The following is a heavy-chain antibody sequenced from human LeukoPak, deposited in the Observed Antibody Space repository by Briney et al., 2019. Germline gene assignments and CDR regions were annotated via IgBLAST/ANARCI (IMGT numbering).Heavy chain of an antibody. J-gene: IGHJ4*02. V-gene: IGHV4-39*01. Sequence: SGTLPLTCTVSGGSISSPNYYWGWTRQPPGKGLEWIGSFYYTGRTYYNPSLKSRVTISVDTSKNQFSLKLSSVTAADTAVYHCASQDTRYSIAASERWGQGTLVTVSS. CDR2: FYYTGRT. D-gene: IGHD6-13*01. CDR3: ASQDTRYSIAASER. CDR1: GGSISSPNYY.